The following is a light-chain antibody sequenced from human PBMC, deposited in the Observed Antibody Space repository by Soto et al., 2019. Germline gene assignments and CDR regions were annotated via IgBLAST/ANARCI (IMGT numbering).Light chain of an antibody. V-gene: IGKV1-12*01. CDR2: PSS. J-gene: IGKJ4*01. Sequence: DTQMTQSPSSVSASVGDRVTITCRATQGIISWLVWFQQKPGKASNLLVYPSSSLQSGVPSRFSGSGSGTDFTLTISSLQHEDFASYYCQQAYNLPLTFGGGTKVEIK. CDR3: QQAYNLPLT. CDR1: QGIISW.